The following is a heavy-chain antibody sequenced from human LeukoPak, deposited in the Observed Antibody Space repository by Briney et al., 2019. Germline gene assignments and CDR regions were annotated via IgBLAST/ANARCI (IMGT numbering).Heavy chain of an antibody. CDR1: GYTFTSYG. D-gene: IGHD3-22*01. Sequence: VASVTVSCKASGYTFTSYGISWVRQAPGQGLEWMGWISAYNGNTNYAQKLQGRGTMTTDTSTSTVYMELRSLRSDDTAVYYCARDYSITMIVVGSPVGYWGQGTLVTVSS. V-gene: IGHV1-18*01. CDR3: ARDYSITMIVVGSPVGY. CDR2: ISAYNGNT. J-gene: IGHJ4*02.